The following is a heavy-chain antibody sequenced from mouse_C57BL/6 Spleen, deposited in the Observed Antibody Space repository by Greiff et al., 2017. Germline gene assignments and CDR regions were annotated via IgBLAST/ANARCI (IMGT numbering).Heavy chain of an antibody. CDR3: ARVDGSSFLYAMDY. CDR2: IDPNSGGT. Sequence: QQSCKASGYTFTSYWMHWVKQRPGRGLEWIGRIDPNSGGTKYNEKFKSKATLTVDKPSSTAYMQLSSLTSEDSAVYYCARVDGSSFLYAMDYWGQGTSVTVSS. J-gene: IGHJ4*01. D-gene: IGHD1-1*01. CDR1: GYTFTSYW. V-gene: IGHV1-72*01.